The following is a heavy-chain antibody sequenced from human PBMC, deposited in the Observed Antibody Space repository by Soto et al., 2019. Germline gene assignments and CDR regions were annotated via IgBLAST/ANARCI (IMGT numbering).Heavy chain of an antibody. D-gene: IGHD5-18*01. V-gene: IGHV1-69*13. Sequence: GASVKVSCKASGGTFSSYAISWVRQAPGQGLEWMGGIIPIFGTANYAQKFQGRVTITADESTSTAYMELSSLRSEDTAVYYCARDSGALQLWSHFDYWGQGTLVTVSS. CDR3: ARDSGALQLWSHFDY. CDR2: IIPIFGTA. CDR1: GGTFSSYA. J-gene: IGHJ4*02.